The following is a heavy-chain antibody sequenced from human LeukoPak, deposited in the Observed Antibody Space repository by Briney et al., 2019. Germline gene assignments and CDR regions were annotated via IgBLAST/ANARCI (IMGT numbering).Heavy chain of an antibody. CDR1: GGSINTLY. V-gene: IGHV4-59*12. Sequence: SETLSLTCTVSGGSINTLYWSWIRQSPGKGLEWIGYIFYSGSTNYNPSLKSRVTISVDTSKNQFSLKLSSVTAADTAVYYCARGRRHYDSSGYKGAFDIWGQGTMVTVSS. D-gene: IGHD3-22*01. CDR2: IFYSGST. J-gene: IGHJ3*02. CDR3: ARGRRHYDSSGYKGAFDI.